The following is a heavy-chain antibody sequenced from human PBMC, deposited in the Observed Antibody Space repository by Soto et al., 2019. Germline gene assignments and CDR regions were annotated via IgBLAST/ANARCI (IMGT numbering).Heavy chain of an antibody. J-gene: IGHJ6*02. CDR1: GFTFDDCA. CDR2: ISWDSGRI. V-gene: IGHV3-9*01. CDR3: AKDINRRGGSYYYYGMDA. Sequence: LRLSCAASGFTFDDCAMHWVRQAPGKGLEWVSGISWDSGRIGYADSVTGRFTIYRDNAKNSLYLQMNSLRAEDTAFYFCAKDINRRGGSYYYYGMDAWGRGTTVTVSS. D-gene: IGHD3-10*01.